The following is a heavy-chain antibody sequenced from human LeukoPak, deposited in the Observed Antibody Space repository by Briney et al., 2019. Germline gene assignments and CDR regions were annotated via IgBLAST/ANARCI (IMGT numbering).Heavy chain of an antibody. D-gene: IGHD2-15*01. CDR3: ARGPVVVEPGVYYFDY. V-gene: IGHV4-34*01. CDR1: GGSFSGYY. J-gene: IGHJ4*02. CDR2: INHSGST. Sequence: PSETLSLTCAVYGGSFSGYYWSWIRQPPGKGLEWIGEINHSGSTNYNPSLKSRVTTSVDTSKNQFSLKLSSVTAADTAVYYCARGPVVVEPGVYYFDYWGQGTLVTVSS.